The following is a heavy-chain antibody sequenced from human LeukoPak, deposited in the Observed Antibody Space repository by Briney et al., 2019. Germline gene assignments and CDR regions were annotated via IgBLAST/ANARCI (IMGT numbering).Heavy chain of an antibody. J-gene: IGHJ6*03. CDR2: IYTSGST. CDR3: AREPGYCSSTSCYYPYYMDV. D-gene: IGHD2-2*01. CDR1: GGSISSYY. Sequence: SETLSLTCTVSGGSISSYYWSWIRQPAGKGLEWIGRIYTSGSTNYNPSLKSRVTMSVDTSKNQFSLKLSSVTAADTAVYYCAREPGYCSSTSCYYPYYMDVWGKGTTVTVSS. V-gene: IGHV4-4*07.